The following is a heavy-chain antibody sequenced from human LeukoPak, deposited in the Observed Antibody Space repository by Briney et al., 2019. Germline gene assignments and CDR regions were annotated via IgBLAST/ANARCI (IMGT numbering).Heavy chain of an antibody. CDR3: ARGDYGGDYFDY. J-gene: IGHJ4*02. D-gene: IGHD4-23*01. CDR2: ISSGSTYT. CDR1: GFTFSSYS. Sequence: GGSLRLSCAASGFTFSSYSMNWVRQAPGKRLEWVSYISSGSTYTNYADSVEGRFTISRDNAKNSLYLQMNSLRAEDTAVYYCARGDYGGDYFDYWGQGTLVTVSS. V-gene: IGHV3-21*05.